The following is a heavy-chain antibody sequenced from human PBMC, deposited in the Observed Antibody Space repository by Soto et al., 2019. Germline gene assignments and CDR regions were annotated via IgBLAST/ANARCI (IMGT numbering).Heavy chain of an antibody. CDR1: GYTFTNYA. CDR3: ARPGFSSTTSCSDAFDI. CDR2: INAGNGNT. J-gene: IGHJ3*02. D-gene: IGHD2-2*01. Sequence: QVQLVQSGAEVKKHGASVKVSCKASGYTFTNYAMHWVREAPGQRPEWMGWINAGNGNTKFSQGFQGIVTIPRDTSATIAYMELSSLTSEYTAVYYCARPGFSSTTSCSDAFDIWCQGTMVTVSS. V-gene: IGHV1-3*01.